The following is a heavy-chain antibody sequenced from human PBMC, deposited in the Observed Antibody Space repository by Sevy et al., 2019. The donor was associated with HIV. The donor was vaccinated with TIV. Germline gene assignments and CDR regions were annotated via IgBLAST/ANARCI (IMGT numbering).Heavy chain of an antibody. J-gene: IGHJ6*02. CDR3: ARDRGITVYNYYGMDV. D-gene: IGHD1-20*01. V-gene: IGHV3-7*01. Sequence: GGSLRLSCAASGFAFSNYWMNWVRQAPGKGLEWVANIKQDGSEIYYVDSVRGRFSISRDNAKNSVFLQMKSLRVEDTAVYYCARDRGITVYNYYGMDVWGQGTTVTVSS. CDR1: GFAFSNYW. CDR2: IKQDGSEI.